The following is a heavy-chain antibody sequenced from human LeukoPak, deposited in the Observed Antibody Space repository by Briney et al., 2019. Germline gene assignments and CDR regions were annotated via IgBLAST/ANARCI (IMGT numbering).Heavy chain of an antibody. CDR3: ARMQAGWLRSFDY. Sequence: GGSLGLSCAASGFTFSSYWMHWVRQAPGKGLVWVSRINSDGSSTSYADSVKGRFTISRDNAKNTLYLQMNSLRAEDTAVYYCARMQAGWLRSFDYWGQGTLVTVSS. CDR1: GFTFSSYW. V-gene: IGHV3-74*01. J-gene: IGHJ4*02. CDR2: INSDGSST. D-gene: IGHD5-18*01.